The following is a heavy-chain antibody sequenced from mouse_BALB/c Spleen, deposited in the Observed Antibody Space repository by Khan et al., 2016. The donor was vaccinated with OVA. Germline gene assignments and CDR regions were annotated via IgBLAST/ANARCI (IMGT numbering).Heavy chain of an antibody. J-gene: IGHJ2*01. D-gene: IGHD1-2*01. CDR2: ISYSGRT. CDR1: GYSITSGYG. V-gene: IGHV3-2*02. CDR3: ARTARIKY. Sequence: EVQLQESGPGLVKPSQSLSLTCTVTGYSITSGYGWNWIRQFPGNKLEWMGYISYSGRTNYNPFLTSRISITRDTSKNQFFLQLNSVTTEDTATYYCARTARIKYWGQGTTLTVSS.